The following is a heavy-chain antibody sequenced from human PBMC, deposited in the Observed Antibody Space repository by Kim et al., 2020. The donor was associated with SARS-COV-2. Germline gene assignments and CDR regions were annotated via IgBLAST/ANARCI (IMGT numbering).Heavy chain of an antibody. CDR3: ARGVSSAWTLRAWFDP. Sequence: SETLSLTCVVSGASISSSSCWSWVRQPPGKGLEWIGEVDHSGTTSYNVSLKSRVTISVDKSKNQFSLRLNSVSAADTAVYYCARGVSSAWTLRAWFDPWGQGTLVP. J-gene: IGHJ5*02. V-gene: IGHV4-4*02. CDR1: GASISSSSC. D-gene: IGHD3-22*01. CDR2: VDHSGTT.